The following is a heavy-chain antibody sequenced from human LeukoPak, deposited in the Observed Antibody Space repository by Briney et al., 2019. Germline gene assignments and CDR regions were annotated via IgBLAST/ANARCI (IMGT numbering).Heavy chain of an antibody. Sequence: GASVKVSCKASGYSFTGHYIHWVRQAPGQGLEWIGWVNPSSGGQDYAQKFKGRVTVTRDTSISTAYMELSRLTADDTAVYYCARDSEYQLLQNYFDAWGQGTLVIVSS. J-gene: IGHJ5*02. CDR1: GYSFTGHY. V-gene: IGHV1-2*02. CDR3: ARDSEYQLLQNYFDA. D-gene: IGHD2-2*01. CDR2: VNPSSGGQ.